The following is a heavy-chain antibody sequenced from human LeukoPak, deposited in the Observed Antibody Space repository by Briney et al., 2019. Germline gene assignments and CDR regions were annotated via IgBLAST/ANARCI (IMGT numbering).Heavy chain of an antibody. CDR1: GGSLSSYY. Sequence: PSETLSLTCSVSGGSLSSYYWTWIRQPAGKGLEWIGRIFTTGSTNYNPSLMSRVTMSVDTSKNQCSLKMRSVTAADTAVYYCARGDGSTMIRGVSRYGWLDPWGQGTLVTVSS. V-gene: IGHV4-4*07. J-gene: IGHJ5*02. CDR2: IFTTGST. D-gene: IGHD3-10*01. CDR3: ARGDGSTMIRGVSRYGWLDP.